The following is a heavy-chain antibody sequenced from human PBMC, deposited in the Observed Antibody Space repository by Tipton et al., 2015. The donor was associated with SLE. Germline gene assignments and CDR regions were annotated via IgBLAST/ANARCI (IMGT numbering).Heavy chain of an antibody. CDR3: ARVRDSTTGWYFDL. CDR2: ISSNGGST. J-gene: IGHJ2*01. V-gene: IGHV3-64*02. D-gene: IGHD2-2*01. CDR1: GFTFSSYS. Sequence: SLRLSCAASGFTFSSYSMNWVRQAPGKGLEYVSAISSNGGSTYYADSVKGRFTISRDNSKNTLYLQMGSLRAEDMAVYYCARVRDSTTGWYFDLWGRGTLVTVSS.